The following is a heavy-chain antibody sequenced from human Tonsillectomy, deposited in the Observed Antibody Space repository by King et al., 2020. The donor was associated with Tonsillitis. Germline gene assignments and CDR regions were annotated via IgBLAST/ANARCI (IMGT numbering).Heavy chain of an antibody. J-gene: IGHJ4*02. Sequence: VQLVESGGGLVKPGGSLRLSCAASGFTFSSYSMNWVRQAPGKGLEWVSSISSSSSYIYYADSVKGRFTISRDNAKSSLSLQMNSLRAEDTAVYYCARDWGGDSHAHWGQGTLVTVSS. CDR2: ISSSSSYI. CDR1: GFTFSSYS. V-gene: IGHV3-21*01. CDR3: ARDWGGDSHAH. D-gene: IGHD2-21*02.